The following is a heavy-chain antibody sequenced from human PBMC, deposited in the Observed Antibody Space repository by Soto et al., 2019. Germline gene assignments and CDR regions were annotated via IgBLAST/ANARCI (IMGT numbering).Heavy chain of an antibody. J-gene: IGHJ4*02. Sequence: SETLSLTCTVSGGSFSSSGSYWGWIRQPPGKGLEWIGSLYSSGSTSYNPSLTSRVDISVDMSKSYFSLRLSSVTAADTAVYYCARHRSGWFSDFDFWAQGTLVTVSS. CDR2: LYSSGST. D-gene: IGHD6-19*01. V-gene: IGHV4-39*01. CDR1: GGSFSSSGSY. CDR3: ARHRSGWFSDFDF.